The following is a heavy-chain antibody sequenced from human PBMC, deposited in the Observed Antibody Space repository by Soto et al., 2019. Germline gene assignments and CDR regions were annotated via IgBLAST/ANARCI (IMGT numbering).Heavy chain of an antibody. CDR2: IYYSGST. D-gene: IGHD4-17*01. J-gene: IGHJ6*02. CDR1: GGSISSGGYY. V-gene: IGHV4-30-4*08. CDR3: ASDYGDYYYGMDV. Sequence: SETLSLTRTVSGGSISSGGYYWSWVRQHPGKGLEWIGYIYYSGSTYYNPSLKSRVTISVDTSKNQFSLKLSSVTAADTAVYYCASDYGDYYYGMDVWGQGTTVTASS.